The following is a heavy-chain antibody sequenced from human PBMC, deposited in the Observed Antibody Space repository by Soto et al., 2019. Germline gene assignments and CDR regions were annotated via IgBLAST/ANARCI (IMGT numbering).Heavy chain of an antibody. CDR2: INPSGGST. Sequence: ASVKVSCKASGYTFTSYYMHWVRQAPGQGLEWMGIINPSGGSTSYAQKFQGRVTMARDTSTSTVYMELSSLRSEDTAVYYCAREVAARPYYYYGMDVWGQGTTVTVSS. CDR1: GYTFTSYY. CDR3: AREVAARPYYYYGMDV. V-gene: IGHV1-46*01. J-gene: IGHJ6*02. D-gene: IGHD6-6*01.